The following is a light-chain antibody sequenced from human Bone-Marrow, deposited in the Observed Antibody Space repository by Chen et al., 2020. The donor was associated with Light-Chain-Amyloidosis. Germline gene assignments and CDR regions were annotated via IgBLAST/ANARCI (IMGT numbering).Light chain of an antibody. CDR2: DAS. Sequence: DILMTQSPSTLSASVGDRVTITCRASQSISSWLAWYQQKPGKAPKLLIFDASSLESGVPSRFSGSGSGTQFTLTISSLQPDDIVTYYCQQYKDYPFTFGQGTKLEIK. V-gene: IGKV1-5*01. J-gene: IGKJ2*01. CDR3: QQYKDYPFT. CDR1: QSISSW.